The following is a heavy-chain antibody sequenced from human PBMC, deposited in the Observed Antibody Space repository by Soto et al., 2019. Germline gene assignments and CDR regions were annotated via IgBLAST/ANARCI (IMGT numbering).Heavy chain of an antibody. V-gene: IGHV4-4*07. J-gene: IGHJ4*02. CDR1: GGPISPCF. CDR3: ARDVVYSSDYYYRDY. Sequence: PSETLSLTCIVSGGPISPCFWSWIRQPAGKGLEWIGRIYASGSTNYNPSLKSRVTMSVDTSKNQFSLKLSSVTAADTAVYYCARDVVYSSDYYYRDYWGQGTLVTVSS. D-gene: IGHD3-22*01. CDR2: IYASGST.